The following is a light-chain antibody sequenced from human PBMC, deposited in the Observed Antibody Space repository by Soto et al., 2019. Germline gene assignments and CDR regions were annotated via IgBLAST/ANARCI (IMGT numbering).Light chain of an antibody. V-gene: IGKV1-33*01. J-gene: IGKJ2*01. CDR3: QQRVT. Sequence: DIKMTQSPSSLSSSVGDRVTITCQASQDISNYLNWYQQKPGKAPKLLIYDASNLETGVPSRFSGSGSGTDFTFTISSLQPEDIATYYCQQRVTFAQGTKLEIK. CDR1: QDISNY. CDR2: DAS.